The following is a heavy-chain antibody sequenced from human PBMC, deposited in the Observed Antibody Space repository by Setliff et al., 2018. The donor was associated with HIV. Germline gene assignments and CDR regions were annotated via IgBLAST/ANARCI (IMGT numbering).Heavy chain of an antibody. D-gene: IGHD3-10*01. Sequence: ASVKVSCKASGYTFTDYYIHWVRQAPGQGLEWMGWINPNSGGTKYGQKFQGRVTMTRDTSLSTAYMEFNSLTSDDTAVYYCARDRADDQYNGLDVWGQGTMVTVSS. CDR1: GYTFTDYY. J-gene: IGHJ3*01. CDR3: ARDRADDQYNGLDV. V-gene: IGHV1-2*02. CDR2: INPNSGGT.